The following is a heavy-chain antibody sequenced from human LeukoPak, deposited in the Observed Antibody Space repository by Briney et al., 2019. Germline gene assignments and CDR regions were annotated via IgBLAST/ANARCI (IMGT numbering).Heavy chain of an antibody. Sequence: GGSLRLSCAASGFTVSRNYMSWVRQAPGKGLEWVSVISSGDTTYYADSVKGRFTISRDSSNNTLYLRMNSLRAEDTAVYFCARGPRLERHGMDVWGQGTTVTVSS. CDR2: ISSGDTT. CDR3: ARGPRLERHGMDV. V-gene: IGHV3-66*01. CDR1: GFTVSRNY. D-gene: IGHD1-1*01. J-gene: IGHJ6*02.